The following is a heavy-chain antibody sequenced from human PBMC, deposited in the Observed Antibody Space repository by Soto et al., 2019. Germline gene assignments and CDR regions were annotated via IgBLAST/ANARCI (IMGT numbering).Heavy chain of an antibody. CDR1: GFTFSSYS. CDR2: INGDGSAT. CDR3: ARGTEGSWVWWLTH. J-gene: IGHJ4*02. D-gene: IGHD5-12*01. V-gene: IGHV3-74*01. Sequence: PGGSLRLSCAASGFTFSSYSMNWVRQTPGKGLMCVARINGDGSATTYADSVKGRFTISRDSAKNTVYLQMNSLRADDTAVYFCARGTEGSWVWWLTHWGQGAPVTVSS.